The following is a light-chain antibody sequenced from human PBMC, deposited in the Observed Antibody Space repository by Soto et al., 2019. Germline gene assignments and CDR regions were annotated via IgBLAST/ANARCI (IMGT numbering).Light chain of an antibody. CDR2: EVS. Sequence: QSALTQPASVSGSPGQSITISCTGTSSNLGGHNYVSWYQQHPGKTPKLIISEVSNRPSGVSNRFSGSKSGNTASLTISGLQAEDEADYYCSSYTASGVFGGGTQLTVL. V-gene: IGLV2-14*01. J-gene: IGLJ3*02. CDR1: SSNLGGHNY. CDR3: SSYTASGV.